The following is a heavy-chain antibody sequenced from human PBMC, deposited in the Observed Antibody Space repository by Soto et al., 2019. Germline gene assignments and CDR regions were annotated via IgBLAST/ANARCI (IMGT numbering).Heavy chain of an antibody. CDR2: ISYDGSNK. Sequence: QVHLVESGGGLVEPGGSLRLSCAASGFTFSHHYMTWIRQAPGKGLEWVAVISYDGSNKYYADSVKGRFTISRDNSKNTLYLQMNSLRAEDTAVYYCARDFTAVAGTVGYNWFDPWGQGTLVTVSS. CDR3: ARDFTAVAGTVGYNWFDP. V-gene: IGHV3-30-3*01. CDR1: GFTFSHHY. J-gene: IGHJ5*02. D-gene: IGHD6-19*01.